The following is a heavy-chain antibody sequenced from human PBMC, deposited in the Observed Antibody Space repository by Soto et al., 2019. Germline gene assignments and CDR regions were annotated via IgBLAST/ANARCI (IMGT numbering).Heavy chain of an antibody. CDR1: GYTFTSYG. J-gene: IGHJ6*02. Sequence: QVQLVQSGAEVKKPGASVKVSCKASGYTFTSYGISWVRQAPGQGLEWMGWISAYNGNTNYAQKLQGRVTMTTDTSTRTAYMXXRXLXXDDTAVYYCARVVGTMVRGVIISIGGALYYYGMDVWGQGTTVTVSS. CDR2: ISAYNGNT. CDR3: ARVVGTMVRGVIISIGGALYYYGMDV. V-gene: IGHV1-18*01. D-gene: IGHD3-10*01.